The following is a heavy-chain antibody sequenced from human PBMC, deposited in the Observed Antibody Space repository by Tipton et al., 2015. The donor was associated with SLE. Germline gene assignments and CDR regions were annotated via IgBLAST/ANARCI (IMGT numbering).Heavy chain of an antibody. CDR3: ARMYYYDSSGYYYVGGDAFDI. D-gene: IGHD3-22*01. CDR1: GGSFSGYY. CDR2: IYYSGST. J-gene: IGHJ3*02. Sequence: GLVKPSETLSLTCAVYGGSFSGYYWSWIRQPPGKGLEWIGYIYYSGSTNYNPSLKSRVTISVDTSKNQFSLKLSSVTAADTAVYYCARMYYYDSSGYYYVGGDAFDIWGQGTMVTVSS. V-gene: IGHV4-59*01.